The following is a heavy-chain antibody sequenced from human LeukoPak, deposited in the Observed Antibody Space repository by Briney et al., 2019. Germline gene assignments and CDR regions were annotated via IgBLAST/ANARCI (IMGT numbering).Heavy chain of an antibody. CDR2: IGAGGTFT. V-gene: IGHV3-23*01. Sequence: GGSLRLSCTASGFTFSSYAMNWVRQAPGKGLEWVSGIGAGGTFTYYADSVKGRFTISRDNSRNTLYLQMNSLRADDTAVYYCAKGNWRYFDYWRQGTLVTVSS. D-gene: IGHD1-1*01. CDR3: AKGNWRYFDY. J-gene: IGHJ4*02. CDR1: GFTFSSYA.